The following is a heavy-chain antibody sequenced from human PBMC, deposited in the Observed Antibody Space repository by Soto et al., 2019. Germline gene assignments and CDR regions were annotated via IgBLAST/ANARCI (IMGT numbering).Heavy chain of an antibody. Sequence: EVQLVESGGGLVNPGGSLRLSCVVSGFPFSTSNMNWVRQAPGKGLEWVSFISRSSTYIYYADSVKGRFTISRDDAENSLFLKMNSLRAEDTAVYYCARGVLPISSTSWCDPWGHGTLVNVSS. CDR1: GFPFSTSN. J-gene: IGHJ5*02. CDR3: ARGVLPISSTSWCDP. V-gene: IGHV3-21*01. CDR2: ISRSSTYI. D-gene: IGHD3-16*01.